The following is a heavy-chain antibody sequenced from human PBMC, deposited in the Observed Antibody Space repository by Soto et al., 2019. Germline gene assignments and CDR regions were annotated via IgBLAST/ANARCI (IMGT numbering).Heavy chain of an antibody. V-gene: IGHV3-48*02. D-gene: IGHD3-3*01. CDR3: ARDRGPYHFWSGSYYYGMDV. CDR1: GFTFSSYS. J-gene: IGHJ6*02. Sequence: EVQLVESGGGLVQPGGSLRLSCAASGFTFSSYSMNWVRQAPGRGLEWVSYISSSSSTIYYADSVKGRFTISRDNAKNSLYLQMNSLRDEDTAVYYCARDRGPYHFWSGSYYYGMDVWGQGTTVTVSS. CDR2: ISSSSSTI.